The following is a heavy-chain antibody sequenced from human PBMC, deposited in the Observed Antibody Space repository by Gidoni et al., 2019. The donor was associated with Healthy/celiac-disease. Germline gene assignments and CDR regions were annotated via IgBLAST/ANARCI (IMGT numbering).Heavy chain of an antibody. J-gene: IGHJ4*02. Sequence: QVQLQQWGVGLLKPSENLSLTCAVYGGYFSGYYWSWIRQPPGKGLEWIGEINHSGSTNYNPSLKSRVTISVDTSKNQFSLKLSAVTAADTAVYYCARDPLLAAAGTDPRVEWGQGTLVTVSS. CDR2: INHSGST. V-gene: IGHV4-34*01. CDR3: ARDPLLAAAGTDPRVE. CDR1: GGYFSGYY. D-gene: IGHD6-13*01.